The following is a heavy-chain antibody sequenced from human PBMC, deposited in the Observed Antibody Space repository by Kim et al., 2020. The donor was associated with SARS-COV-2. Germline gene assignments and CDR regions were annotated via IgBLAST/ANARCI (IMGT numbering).Heavy chain of an antibody. V-gene: IGHV1-69*13. CDR1: GGTFSSYA. Sequence: SVKVSCKASGGTFSSYAISWVRQAPGQGLEWMGGIIPIFGTANYAQKFQGRVTITADESTSTAYMGLSSLRSEDTAVYYCARSWYSSAHLYYYGMDVWGQGTTVTVSS. CDR2: IIPIFGTA. J-gene: IGHJ6*02. D-gene: IGHD6-19*01. CDR3: ARSWYSSAHLYYYGMDV.